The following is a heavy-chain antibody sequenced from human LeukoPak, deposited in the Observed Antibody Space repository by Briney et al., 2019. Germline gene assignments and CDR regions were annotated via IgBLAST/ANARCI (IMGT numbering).Heavy chain of an antibody. CDR1: GFTFSSYA. CDR2: ISYDGSTK. Sequence: GGSLRLSCAASGFTFSSYAMHWVRQAPGKGLEWVAVISYDGSTKYYADSVKGRFTISRDNSKNTLYLQMNSLRAEDTAVYYCARPLEYSSSSGLGYYYYMDVWGKGTTVTVSS. CDR3: ARPLEYSSSSGLGYYYYMDV. V-gene: IGHV3-30*04. J-gene: IGHJ6*03. D-gene: IGHD6-6*01.